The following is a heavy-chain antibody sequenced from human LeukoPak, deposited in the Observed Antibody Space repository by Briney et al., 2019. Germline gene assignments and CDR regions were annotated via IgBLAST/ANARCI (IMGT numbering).Heavy chain of an antibody. CDR3: ARGRDDYGNNNYFDY. V-gene: IGHV4-34*01. CDR2: VNHSGRT. Sequence: SETLSLTCSVSGGSISSYYWSWIRQPPGKGLEWIGEVNHSGRTNYNPSLKGRVTMSGDKSKNQLSLRLSSVTAADTAVYYCARGRDDYGNNNYFDYWGQGTLVTVSS. CDR1: GGSISSYY. J-gene: IGHJ4*02. D-gene: IGHD4-17*01.